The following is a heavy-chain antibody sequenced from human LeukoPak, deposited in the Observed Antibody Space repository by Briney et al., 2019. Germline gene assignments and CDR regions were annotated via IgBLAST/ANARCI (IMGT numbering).Heavy chain of an antibody. V-gene: IGHV3-20*04. D-gene: IGHD4-11*01. CDR3: ARDRTVTTFFTPDYYFDY. J-gene: IGHJ4*02. CDR1: GFTFDDYG. CDR2: INWNGGST. Sequence: PGGSLRLSCAASGFTFDDYGMSWVRQAPGKGLEWVSGINWNGGSTGYADSVKGRFTISRDNAKNSLYLQMNSLRAEDTALYYCARDRTVTTFFTPDYYFDYWGQGTLVTVSS.